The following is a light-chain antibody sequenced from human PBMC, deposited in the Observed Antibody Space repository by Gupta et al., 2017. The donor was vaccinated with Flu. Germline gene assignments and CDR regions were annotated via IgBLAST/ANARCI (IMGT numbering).Light chain of an antibody. V-gene: IGLV4-69*01. CDR2: LNSDGSH. J-gene: IGLJ3*02. CDR3: PNCGTGHL. CDR1: SGHSSYA. Sequence: LVLTQSPSASASLGASVKLTCTLSSGHSSYAIAWHQQQPEKGPRYLMMLNSDGSHRKGDGIPERSSCSRSADDRHTTISSLQADEEAYYYWPNCGTGHLFGGGTKLTVL.